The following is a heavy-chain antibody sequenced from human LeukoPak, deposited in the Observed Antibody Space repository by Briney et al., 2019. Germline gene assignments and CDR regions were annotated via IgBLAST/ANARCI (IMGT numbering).Heavy chain of an antibody. D-gene: IGHD4-23*01. J-gene: IGHJ4*02. Sequence: PSQTLSLTCSVSGGSISSGDYYWSWIRQPPGKGPEWIGYIYYSGSTYYNPSLKSRVTISVDTSKNQFSLSLNSVTAADTAIYYCARADYGGPFDYWGQGTLVTVSS. V-gene: IGHV4-30-4*01. CDR3: ARADYGGPFDY. CDR2: IYYSGST. CDR1: GGSISSGDYY.